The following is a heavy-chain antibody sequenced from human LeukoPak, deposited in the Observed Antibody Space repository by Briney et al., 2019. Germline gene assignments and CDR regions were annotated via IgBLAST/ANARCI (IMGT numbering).Heavy chain of an antibody. CDR2: IWYDGSNK. Sequence: GRSLRLSCAASGFTFNTFGMNWVRQAPGKGLEWVAVIWYDGSNKYYADSVKGRFTVSRDNSKSTLYLQLNSLRVEDTAVSYCARISCTGNSCRPYSYYDMDVWGQGTTVTVSS. CDR3: ARISCTGNSCRPYSYYDMDV. J-gene: IGHJ6*02. CDR1: GFTFNTFG. D-gene: IGHD2-15*01. V-gene: IGHV3-33*01.